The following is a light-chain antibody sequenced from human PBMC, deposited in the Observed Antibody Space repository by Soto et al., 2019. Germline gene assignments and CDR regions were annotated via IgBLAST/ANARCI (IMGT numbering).Light chain of an antibody. J-gene: IGLJ2*01. CDR2: DCS. V-gene: IGLV2-11*01. Sequence: QSALTQPRSVSGPPGQTVSSSYSGTSSDVGTYNYVSWYQQHPGKAPKLMMYDCSKRPSGVPDRFSGSKSGNPASLTISGRQAEYEADYFCCSYAGGYTHAVFGGGTKVTVL. CDR1: SSDVGTYNY. CDR3: CSYAGGYTHAV.